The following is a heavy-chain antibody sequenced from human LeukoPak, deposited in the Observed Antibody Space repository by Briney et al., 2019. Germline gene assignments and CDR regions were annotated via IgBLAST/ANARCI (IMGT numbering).Heavy chain of an antibody. CDR3: ATSGWYQGIDY. D-gene: IGHD6-19*01. CDR1: RFTFSNYA. CDR2: LSGSGDST. Sequence: GGSLRLSCAASRFTFSNYAMSWVRQAPGKGLEWVSGLSGSGDSTYYADSVKGRFTISRDNSKNTLYLQMNSLRAEDTAVYYCATSGWYQGIDYWGQGTLVTVSS. J-gene: IGHJ4*02. V-gene: IGHV3-23*01.